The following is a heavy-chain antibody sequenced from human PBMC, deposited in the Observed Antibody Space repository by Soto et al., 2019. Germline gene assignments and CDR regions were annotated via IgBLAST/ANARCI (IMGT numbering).Heavy chain of an antibody. V-gene: IGHV4-30-4*01. D-gene: IGHD6-13*01. CDR3: ARDQTPSYSSSWYRSLGGYYYGMDV. CDR1: GGSISSGDYY. CDR2: IYYSGST. Sequence: PSETLSLTCTVSGGSISSGDYYWSWIRQPPGKGLEWIGYIYYSGSTYYNPSLKSRVTISVDTSKNQFSLKLSSVTAADTAVYYCARDQTPSYSSSWYRSLGGYYYGMDVWGQGTTVTVSS. J-gene: IGHJ6*02.